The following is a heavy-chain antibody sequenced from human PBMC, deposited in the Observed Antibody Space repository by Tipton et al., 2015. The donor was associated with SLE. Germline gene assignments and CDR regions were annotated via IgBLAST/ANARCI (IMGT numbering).Heavy chain of an antibody. D-gene: IGHD3-9*01. CDR2: IRYDGSNK. Sequence: SLRLYCAASGFTFSDFGIHWVRQAPGKGLEWVAFIRYDGSNKYYADSVRGRFTISRDNSKNTLYLQMNSLRPEDTAVYYCAKDHYLTGFYPTSFDYWGQGTLVTVSS. V-gene: IGHV3-30*02. J-gene: IGHJ4*02. CDR1: GFTFSDFG. CDR3: AKDHYLTGFYPTSFDY.